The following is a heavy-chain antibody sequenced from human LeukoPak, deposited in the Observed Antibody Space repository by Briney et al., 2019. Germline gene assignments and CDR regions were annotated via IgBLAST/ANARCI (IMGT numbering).Heavy chain of an antibody. CDR1: GFTFSSYA. Sequence: PGGSLRLSCAASGFTFSSYAMHWVRQAPGKGLEWVAVISYDGSNKYYADSVKGRFTISRDNSKNTLYLQMNSLRAEDTAVYYCASDAYDILTGLFDYWGQGTLVTVSS. D-gene: IGHD3-9*01. CDR2: ISYDGSNK. J-gene: IGHJ4*02. CDR3: ASDAYDILTGLFDY. V-gene: IGHV3-30*04.